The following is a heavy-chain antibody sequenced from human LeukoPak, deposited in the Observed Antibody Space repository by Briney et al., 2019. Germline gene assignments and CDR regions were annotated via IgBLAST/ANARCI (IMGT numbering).Heavy chain of an antibody. CDR3: AREGGAAAGTKYFQH. J-gene: IGHJ1*01. CDR2: INSDGSST. D-gene: IGHD6-13*01. CDR1: GFTFRNYW. Sequence: GGSLRLSCAASGFTFRNYWMHWVRQAPGKGLVWVSRINSDGSSTIYADSVKGRFTISRDNAKNTLYLEMNSLRAEDTAVYYCAREGGAAAGTKYFQHWGQGTLVTVSS. V-gene: IGHV3-74*01.